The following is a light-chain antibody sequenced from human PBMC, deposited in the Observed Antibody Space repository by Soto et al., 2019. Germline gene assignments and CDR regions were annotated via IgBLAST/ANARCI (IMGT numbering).Light chain of an antibody. J-gene: IGKJ5*01. CDR2: GAS. V-gene: IGKV3-11*01. CDR3: QQRSNWPPIT. Sequence: VMTQSPATVPVSPGERVTLSCRSSQSVSIDLAWYQQKPGQAPRLLIYGASNRATGIPDRFSGSGSGTDFTLTISSLEPEDAAVYYCQQRSNWPPITFGQGTRLEIK. CDR1: QSVSID.